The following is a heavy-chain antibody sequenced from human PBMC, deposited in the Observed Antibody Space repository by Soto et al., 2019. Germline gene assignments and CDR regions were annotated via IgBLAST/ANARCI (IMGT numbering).Heavy chain of an antibody. CDR1: GGTFSSYA. CDR3: AREDCSGGSCYPSPADYYYGMDV. CDR2: IIPIFGTA. J-gene: IGHJ6*02. Sequence: SVKVSCKASGGTFSSYAISWVRQAPGQGLEWMGGIIPIFGTANYAQKFQGRVTITADESTSTAYMELSSLRSEDTAVYYCAREDCSGGSCYPSPADYYYGMDVWGQATTVTVSS. D-gene: IGHD2-15*01. V-gene: IGHV1-69*13.